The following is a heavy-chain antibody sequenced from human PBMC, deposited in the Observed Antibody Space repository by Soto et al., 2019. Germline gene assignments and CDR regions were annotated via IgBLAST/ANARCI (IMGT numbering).Heavy chain of an antibody. CDR1: VVPCNSYG. V-gene: IGHV1-69*09. Sequence: QVVLLQSGTEVKRPGSSVKVSCKASVVPCNSYGFDWVRQAPGRGLEWVGRINPASQLRNYEQSLQGRVTITADTSTTTAYMKLSGLTSEDTDVYYCARMKLASLDHWVQGTLVTVSS. J-gene: IGHJ4*02. CDR2: INPASQLR. CDR3: ARMKLASLDH.